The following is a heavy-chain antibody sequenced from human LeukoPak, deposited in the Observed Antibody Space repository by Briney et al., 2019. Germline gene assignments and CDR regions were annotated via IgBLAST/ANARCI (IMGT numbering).Heavy chain of an antibody. CDR3: ASSYGGNSGY. J-gene: IGHJ4*02. Sequence: SETLSLTCAVYGGSFSGYYWSWIRQPPGTGREGIGEINHSGRTNYNTSPKRRGTISADTSKNQISLKPRSVTAADTAVYYCASSYGGNSGYWGQGTLVTVS. V-gene: IGHV4-34*01. CDR1: GGSFSGYY. CDR2: INHSGRT. D-gene: IGHD4-23*01.